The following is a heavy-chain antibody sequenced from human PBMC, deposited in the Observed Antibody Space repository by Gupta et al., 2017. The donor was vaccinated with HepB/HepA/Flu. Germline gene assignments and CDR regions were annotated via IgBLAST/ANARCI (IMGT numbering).Heavy chain of an antibody. Sequence: QVQLQQWGTGLLKPSETLSLTCAVYGGSLSGYYWSWIRQPPGKGLEWVGENNHSGSSNYNPSLKSRVTISVDTSKNQFSLKLTSVTAADTAVYYCARPLTVVSAAMDVWGKGTTVTVSS. D-gene: IGHD2-2*01. CDR2: NNHSGSS. CDR1: GGSLSGYY. CDR3: ARPLTVVSAAMDV. J-gene: IGHJ6*04. V-gene: IGHV4-34*01.